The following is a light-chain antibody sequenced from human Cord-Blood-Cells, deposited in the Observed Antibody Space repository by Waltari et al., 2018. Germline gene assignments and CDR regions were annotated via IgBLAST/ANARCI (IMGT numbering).Light chain of an antibody. Sequence: DIQMTQSPSSLSASVGDRVTITCQASQDISNYLNWYQQKPGKAPKLLIYDASNLEPGVPSRFSGSGSGTDFTFTISSLQPEDIATYYCQQYDNLPRVTFGQGTKLEIK. V-gene: IGKV1-33*01. CDR1: QDISNY. CDR2: DAS. CDR3: QQYDNLPRVT. J-gene: IGKJ2*01.